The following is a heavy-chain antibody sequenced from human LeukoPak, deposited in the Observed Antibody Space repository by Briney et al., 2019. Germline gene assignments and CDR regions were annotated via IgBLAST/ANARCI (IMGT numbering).Heavy chain of an antibody. Sequence: SGTLSLTCAVSGGSISSSNWWSWVRQPPGKGLEWIGEIYHSGSTNYNPSLKSRVTISVDKSKNQFSLKLSSVTAADTAVYYCARDGEIGSPQYSSGWFHWGQGTLVTVSS. V-gene: IGHV4-4*02. CDR3: ARDGEIGSPQYSSGWFH. CDR2: IYHSGST. J-gene: IGHJ4*02. D-gene: IGHD6-19*01. CDR1: GGSISSSNW.